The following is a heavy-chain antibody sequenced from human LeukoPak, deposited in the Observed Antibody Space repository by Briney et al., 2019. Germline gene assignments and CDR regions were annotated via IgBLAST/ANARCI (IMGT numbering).Heavy chain of an antibody. CDR3: ARHIGIAVAGYNWFDP. Sequence: SETLSLTCTVSGGSISSYYWSWIRQPPGKGLEWIGYIYYSGSTNYNPSLKSRVTISVDTSKNQFSLKLSSVTAADTAVYYCARHIGIAVAGYNWFDPWGQGTLVTVSS. CDR2: IYYSGST. V-gene: IGHV4-59*08. CDR1: GGSISSYY. D-gene: IGHD6-19*01. J-gene: IGHJ5*02.